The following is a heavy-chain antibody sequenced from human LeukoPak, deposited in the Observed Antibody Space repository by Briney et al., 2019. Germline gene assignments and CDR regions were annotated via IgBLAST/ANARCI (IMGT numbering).Heavy chain of an antibody. V-gene: IGHV4-39*01. D-gene: IGHD3-10*01. J-gene: IGHJ4*02. CDR3: ARHVHYGSGSYTYFDY. CDR2: IFYRGST. CDR1: GGSISSESYY. Sequence: PSETLSLTCTVSGGSISSESYYWGWIRQPPGKGLEWIGSIFYRGSTYYNPSLYSRVTISVDTSKNQFSLRMTSVTAEDTAVFYCARHVHYGSGSYTYFDYWGQGNAVTVSS.